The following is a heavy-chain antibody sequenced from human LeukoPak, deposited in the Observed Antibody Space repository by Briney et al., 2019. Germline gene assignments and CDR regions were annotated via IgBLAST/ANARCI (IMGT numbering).Heavy chain of an antibody. V-gene: IGHV4-30-2*01. Sequence: NPSQTLSLTCAVSGGSISSGGYSWSWIRQPPGKGLEWIGYIYHSGGTYYNPSLKSRVTISVDRSKNQFSLKLSSVTAADTAVYYCARGDTARAPLLRGGQGTLVTVSS. J-gene: IGHJ4*02. D-gene: IGHD5-18*01. CDR3: ARGDTARAPLLR. CDR1: GGSISSGGYS. CDR2: IYHSGGT.